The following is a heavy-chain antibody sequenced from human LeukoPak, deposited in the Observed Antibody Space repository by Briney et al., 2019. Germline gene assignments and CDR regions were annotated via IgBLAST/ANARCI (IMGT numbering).Heavy chain of an antibody. CDR3: AKDHTGDYEYYFDY. Sequence: GGSLRLSCAASGFTFSSYGMHWVRQAPGKGLEWVAVISYDGSNKYYADSVKGRFTISRGNSKNTLYLQMNSLRAEDTAVYYCAKDHTGDYEYYFDYWGQGTLVTVSS. J-gene: IGHJ4*02. V-gene: IGHV3-30*18. CDR1: GFTFSSYG. D-gene: IGHD4-17*01. CDR2: ISYDGSNK.